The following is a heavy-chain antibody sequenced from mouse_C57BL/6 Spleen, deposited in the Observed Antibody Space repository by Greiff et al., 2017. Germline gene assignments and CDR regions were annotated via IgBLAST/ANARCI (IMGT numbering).Heavy chain of an antibody. CDR1: GFSFTNYG. CDR2: IWSGGST. Sequence: VQLMESGPGLVQPSQCLSITCTASGFSFTNYGVHWVRQSPGKGLEWLGVIWSGGSTDYNAAILSRLSISKVKSRSQFFFKMNSQHADSTAIYYCARNGRYYYYDNYARDYWGQGTTVTVSS. CDR3: ARNGRYYYYDNYARDY. V-gene: IGHV2-2*01. J-gene: IGHJ4*01. D-gene: IGHD2-4*01.